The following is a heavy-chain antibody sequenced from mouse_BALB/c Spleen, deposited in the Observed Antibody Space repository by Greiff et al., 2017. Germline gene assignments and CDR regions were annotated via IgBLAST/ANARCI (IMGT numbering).Heavy chain of an antibody. V-gene: IGHV5-6-2*01. CDR2: INSNGGST. J-gene: IGHJ4*01. CDR1: GFTFSSYY. D-gene: IGHD3-2*01. CDR3: ARGGGQLGLRGAMDY. Sequence: EVKVVESGGGLVKLGGSLKLSCAASGFTFSSYYMSWVRQTPEKRLELVAAINSNGGSTYYPDTVKGRFTISRDNAKNTLYLQMSSLKSEDTALYYCARGGGQLGLRGAMDYWGQGTSVTVSS.